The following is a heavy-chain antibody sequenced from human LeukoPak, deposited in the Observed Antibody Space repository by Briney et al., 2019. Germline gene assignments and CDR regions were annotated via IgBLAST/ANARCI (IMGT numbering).Heavy chain of an antibody. J-gene: IGHJ5*02. D-gene: IGHD3-10*01. CDR1: GGSISSYY. V-gene: IGHV4-59*06. CDR3: ARRTVRGPHNWFDP. Sequence: PSETLSLTCSVSGGSISSYYWSWIRQHPGKGLEWIGYIYYSGSTHYNPSLKSRVTISVDTSKNQFSLKLSSVTAADTAVYYCARRTVRGPHNWFDPWGQGTLVTVSS. CDR2: IYYSGST.